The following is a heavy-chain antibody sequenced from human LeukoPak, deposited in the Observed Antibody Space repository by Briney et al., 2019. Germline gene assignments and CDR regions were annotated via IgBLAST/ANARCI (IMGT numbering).Heavy chain of an antibody. CDR3: ARHIQVTFRVSRLGWFDA. Sequence: SETLSLTCTVSGGSISTYYWSWIRQPPGKGLEWIGYIYYSGSTNYNPSLESRVTISVDMSKNQFSLKLSSVTAADTAVYYCARHIQVTFRVSRLGWFDAWGQGTLVTVSS. CDR1: GGSISTYY. CDR2: IYYSGST. V-gene: IGHV4-59*08. J-gene: IGHJ5*02. D-gene: IGHD3-9*01.